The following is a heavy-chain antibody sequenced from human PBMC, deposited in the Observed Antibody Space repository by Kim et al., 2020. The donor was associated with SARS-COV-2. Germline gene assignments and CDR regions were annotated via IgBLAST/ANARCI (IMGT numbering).Heavy chain of an antibody. CDR3: ARDLESGSYGY. CDR1: GYTFTGFH. D-gene: IGHD1-26*01. CDR2: IDPNRGGT. J-gene: IGHJ4*02. V-gene: IGHV1-2*02. Sequence: ASVKVSCKASGYTFTGFHMHWVRQAPGQGLEWMGWIDPNRGGTNYAQKFQGRDTMTRDTSISTAYMEVIRLRSDDTAVYYCARDLESGSYGYWGQGTLVTVSS.